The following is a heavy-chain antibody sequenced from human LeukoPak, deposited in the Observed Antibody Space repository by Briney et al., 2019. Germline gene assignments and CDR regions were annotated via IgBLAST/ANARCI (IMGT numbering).Heavy chain of an antibody. J-gene: IGHJ5*02. D-gene: IGHD6-19*01. CDR3: AKMEYSSGWYGMDWFDP. V-gene: IGHV4-4*07. Sequence: SETLSLTWTVSGGSISSYYWSWIRQPAGKGLEWIGHIYTSGSTNYHPSLKSRVTMSVDTSKNQFSLQLSSVTAADTAVYYCAKMEYSSGWYGMDWFDPWGQGTLVIVSS. CDR2: IYTSGST. CDR1: GGSISSYY.